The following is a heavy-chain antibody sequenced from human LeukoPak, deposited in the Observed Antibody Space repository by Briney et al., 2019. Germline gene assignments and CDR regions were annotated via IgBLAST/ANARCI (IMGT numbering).Heavy chain of an antibody. J-gene: IGHJ4*02. CDR2: IIPILGIA. CDR1: GGTFSSYA. V-gene: IGHV1-69*04. Sequence: ASVKVSCKASGGTFSSYAISWVRQAPGQGLEWMGRIIPILGIANYAQKFQGRVTITADKSTSTAYMELSSLGSEDTAVYYCARDQAAAGTVNDYWGQGTLVTVSS. CDR3: ARDQAAAGTVNDY. D-gene: IGHD6-13*01.